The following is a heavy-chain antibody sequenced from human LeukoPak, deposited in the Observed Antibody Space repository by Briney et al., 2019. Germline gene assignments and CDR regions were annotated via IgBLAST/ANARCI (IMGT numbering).Heavy chain of an antibody. CDR2: INPNSGDT. J-gene: IGHJ3*02. Sequence: ASVKVSCKASGYAFTGYYIHWVRQAPGQGLEWMGWINPNSGDTNYAQKFQGRVTMTWDTSFSTAYMELSSLRSDDTAVYYCAREGQPFAYDIWGQGTMVTVSS. CDR3: AREGQPFAYDI. CDR1: GYAFTGYY. V-gene: IGHV1-2*02. D-gene: IGHD2-2*01.